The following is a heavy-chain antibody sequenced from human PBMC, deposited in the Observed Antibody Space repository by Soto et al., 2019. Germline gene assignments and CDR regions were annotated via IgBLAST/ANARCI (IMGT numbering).Heavy chain of an antibody. D-gene: IGHD2-2*01. V-gene: IGHV1-3*05. CDR3: ARAGYCISTSCSHDAFDI. J-gene: IGHJ3*02. CDR2: INAGNGNT. CDR1: GYTFTSYA. Sequence: QVQLVQSGAEEKKPGASVKVSCKASGYTFTSYAMHWVRQAPGQRLEWMGWINAGNGNTKYSQKFQGRVTITRDTXAXTXSMELSSLRSEDTAVYYCARAGYCISTSCSHDAFDIWGQGTMVTVSS.